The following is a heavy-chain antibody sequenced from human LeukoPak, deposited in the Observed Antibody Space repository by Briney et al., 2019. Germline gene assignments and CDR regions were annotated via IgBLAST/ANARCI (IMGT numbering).Heavy chain of an antibody. D-gene: IGHD6-13*01. Sequence: PGRSLRLSCAASGFTFDDYAMHWVRQAPGKGLEWVSGISWNSGSIGYADSVKGRFTISRDNAKNSLYLQMNSLRAEDTALYYCAKDRGSSSYYGTDVWGQGTTVTVSS. J-gene: IGHJ6*02. CDR3: AKDRGSSSYYGTDV. CDR1: GFTFDDYA. V-gene: IGHV3-9*01. CDR2: ISWNSGSI.